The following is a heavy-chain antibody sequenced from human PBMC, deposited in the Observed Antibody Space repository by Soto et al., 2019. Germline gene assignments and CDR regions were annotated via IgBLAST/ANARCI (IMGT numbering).Heavy chain of an antibody. J-gene: IGHJ6*02. CDR1: GFTFSNAW. CDR3: ARDPEGFGEFLPGYYYYGMDV. Sequence: GGSLRLSCAASGFTFSNAWMNWVRQAPGKGLEWVGRIKSKTDGGTTDYAAPVKGRFTISRDDSKNTLYLQMNSLRAEDTAVYYCARDPEGFGEFLPGYYYYGMDVWGQGTTVTVSS. D-gene: IGHD3-10*01. CDR2: IKSKTDGGTT. V-gene: IGHV3-15*07.